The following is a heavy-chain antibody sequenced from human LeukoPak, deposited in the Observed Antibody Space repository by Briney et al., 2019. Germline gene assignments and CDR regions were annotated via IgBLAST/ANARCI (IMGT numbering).Heavy chain of an antibody. Sequence: KPSETLSLTCAVSGYSISSGYYWGWIRQPPGKGLEWIGNIYHSGSTYYNPSLKSRVTISVDTSKNQFSLKLSSVTAADTAGYYCARLVFYPPPPDGTDGFDNWGQGTMDTVSS. CDR1: GYSISSGYY. CDR3: ARLVFYPPPPDGTDGFDN. CDR2: IYHSGST. J-gene: IGHJ3*02. V-gene: IGHV4-38-2*01. D-gene: IGHD5-24*01.